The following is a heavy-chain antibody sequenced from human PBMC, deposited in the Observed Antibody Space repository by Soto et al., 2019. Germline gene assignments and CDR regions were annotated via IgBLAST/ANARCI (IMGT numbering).Heavy chain of an antibody. CDR3: ASDILTGYSVGYYFDY. CDR2: IYSGGST. J-gene: IGHJ4*02. D-gene: IGHD3-9*01. Sequence: GGSLRLSCAASGFTVSSNYMSWVRQAPGKGLEWVSVIYSGGSTYYAESVKGRFTISRDNSKNTLYLQMNSLRAEDTAVYYCASDILTGYSVGYYFDYWGQGTLVTVSS. V-gene: IGHV3-66*01. CDR1: GFTVSSNY.